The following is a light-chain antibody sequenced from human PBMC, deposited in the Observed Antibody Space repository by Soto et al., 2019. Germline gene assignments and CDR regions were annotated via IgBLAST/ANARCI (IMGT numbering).Light chain of an antibody. Sequence: DIQMTQSPSTLSASVGDRVTITCRASQSISSWLAWYQQKPGKAPKLLIYKASSLESGVPSRFSGSGSGTEFTLTIISLQPDDFATYYCQQYKSYWTFGQGTNVEI. CDR2: KAS. CDR1: QSISSW. V-gene: IGKV1-5*03. CDR3: QQYKSYWT. J-gene: IGKJ1*01.